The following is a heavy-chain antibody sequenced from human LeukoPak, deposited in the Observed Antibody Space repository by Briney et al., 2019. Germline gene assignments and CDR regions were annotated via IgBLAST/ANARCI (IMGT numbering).Heavy chain of an antibody. J-gene: IGHJ4*02. Sequence: GRSLRLSCAASGFTFSSYAMHWVRQAPGKGLEWVAVISYDGSNKYYADSVKGRFTISRDNSKNTLYLQMNSLRAEDTAVYYCAKDYRRFYGDYEPVDYWGQGTLVTVSS. CDR2: ISYDGSNK. D-gene: IGHD4-17*01. CDR1: GFTFSSYA. CDR3: AKDYRRFYGDYEPVDY. V-gene: IGHV3-30*04.